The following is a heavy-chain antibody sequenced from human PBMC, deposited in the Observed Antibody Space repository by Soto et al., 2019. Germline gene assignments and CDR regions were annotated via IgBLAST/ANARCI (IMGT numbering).Heavy chain of an antibody. Sequence: SETLSLTCSVSGVSISSGNWWTWVRQTPQRGLEYIGEIFHDGTANYYPSFERRVAISVDTSKNQLSLKLTSVTAADTAIYFCARLVYDTLINYMYFDFWGQGAMVTVSS. D-gene: IGHD2-8*01. CDR3: ARLVYDTLINYMYFDF. J-gene: IGHJ4*02. CDR2: IFHDGTA. CDR1: GVSISSGNW. V-gene: IGHV4-4*02.